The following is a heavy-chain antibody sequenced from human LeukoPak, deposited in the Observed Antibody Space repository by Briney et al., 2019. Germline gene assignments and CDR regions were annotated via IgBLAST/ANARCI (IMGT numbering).Heavy chain of an antibody. CDR3: ASSSGSYLGLTRFDY. Sequence: GGSLRLSCAASGFTFSSYAMSWVRQAPGKGLEWVSAISGSGGSTYYADSVKGRFTISRDNAKNSLYLQMNSLRAEDPALYYCASSSGSYLGLTRFDYWGQGTLVTVSS. D-gene: IGHD6-19*01. V-gene: IGHV3-23*01. J-gene: IGHJ4*02. CDR1: GFTFSSYA. CDR2: ISGSGGST.